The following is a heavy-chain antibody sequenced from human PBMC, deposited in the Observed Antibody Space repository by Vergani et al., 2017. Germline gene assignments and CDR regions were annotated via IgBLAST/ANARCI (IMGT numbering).Heavy chain of an antibody. V-gene: IGHV3-30*03. J-gene: IGHJ1*01. CDR3: ATKSCGTPGCQIGYFRE. D-gene: IGHD1-1*01. CDR1: GFTPSYYG. Sequence: QVHLVESGGGVVQPGRSLRLSCVVSGFTPSYYGMHWVRQAPGKGLEWVAVISYDGTQKHYADSVKGRFTISRDNSKSTLYLQMNSLRTEDTAVYYCATKSCGTPGCQIGYFREWGQGTLGTDSS. CDR2: ISYDGTQK.